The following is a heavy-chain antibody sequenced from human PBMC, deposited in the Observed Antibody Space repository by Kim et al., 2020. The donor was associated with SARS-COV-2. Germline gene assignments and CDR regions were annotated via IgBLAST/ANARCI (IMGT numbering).Heavy chain of an antibody. CDR2: IIPIFGTA. D-gene: IGHD3-10*01. Sequence: SVKVSCKASGGTFSSYAISWVRQAPGQGLEWMGGIIPIFGTANYAQKFQGRVTITADESTSTAYMELSSLRSEDTAVYYCAREGGPMVRGVIITYDYYYGMDVWGQGTTVTVSS. V-gene: IGHV1-69*13. J-gene: IGHJ6*02. CDR1: GGTFSSYA. CDR3: AREGGPMVRGVIITYDYYYGMDV.